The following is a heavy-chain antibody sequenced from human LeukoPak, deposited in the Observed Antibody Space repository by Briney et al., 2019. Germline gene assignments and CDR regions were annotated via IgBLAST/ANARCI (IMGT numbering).Heavy chain of an antibody. CDR3: ARASSEYGDYVSWFDP. CDR2: IYTSGST. D-gene: IGHD4-17*01. V-gene: IGHV4-61*02. CDR1: GGSISSGSYY. J-gene: IGHJ5*02. Sequence: SETLSLTCTVSGGSISSGSYYWSWIRQPAGKGLEWIGRIYTSGSTNYNPSLKSRVTISVDTSKNQFSLKLSSATAADTAVYYCARASSEYGDYVSWFDPWGQGTLVTVSS.